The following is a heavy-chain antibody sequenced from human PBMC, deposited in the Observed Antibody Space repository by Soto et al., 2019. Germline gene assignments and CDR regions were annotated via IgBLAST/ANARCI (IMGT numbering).Heavy chain of an antibody. CDR1: GFTFSGSA. Sequence: GGSLRLSCAASGFTFSGSAMHWVRQASGKGLEWVGRIRSKANSYATAYAASVKGRFTISRDDSKNTAYLQMNSLKTEDTAVYYCTTMVRGVNWFDPWGQGTLVTVSS. D-gene: IGHD3-10*01. CDR2: IRSKANSYAT. J-gene: IGHJ5*02. V-gene: IGHV3-73*01. CDR3: TTMVRGVNWFDP.